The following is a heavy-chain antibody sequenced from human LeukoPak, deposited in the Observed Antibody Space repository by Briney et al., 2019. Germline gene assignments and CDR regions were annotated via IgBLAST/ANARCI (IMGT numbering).Heavy chain of an antibody. CDR1: GGSISGYY. J-gene: IGHJ4*02. CDR3: ARQDSKVGAYTGPYYFDY. D-gene: IGHD1-26*01. Sequence: NPSDTLSLTCTVSGGSISGYYWSWIRQPAGKGLEWIGRIYTSGTTHDNPSLKSRVTMSVDTSKNQVSLKVSSVTAADTAVYYCARQDSKVGAYTGPYYFDYWGQGTLVTVSS. V-gene: IGHV4-4*07. CDR2: IYTSGTT.